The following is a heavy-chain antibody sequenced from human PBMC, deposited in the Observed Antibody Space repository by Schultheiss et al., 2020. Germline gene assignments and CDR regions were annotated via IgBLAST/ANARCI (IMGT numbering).Heavy chain of an antibody. V-gene: IGHV4-61*01. CDR2: IYYSGST. D-gene: IGHD6-19*01. CDR1: GGSVSSGSYY. CDR3: ARDRGIYSSGWYGWFDP. Sequence: SETLSLTCTVSGGSVSSGSYYWSWIRQPPGKGLEWIGYIYYSGSTNYNPSLKSRVTISVDTSKNQFSLKLSSVTAADTAVYYCARDRGIYSSGWYGWFDPWGQGTLVTVSS. J-gene: IGHJ5*02.